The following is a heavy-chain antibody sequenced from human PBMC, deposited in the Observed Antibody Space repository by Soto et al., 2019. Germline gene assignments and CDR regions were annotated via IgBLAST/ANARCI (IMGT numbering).Heavy chain of an antibody. CDR2: IYSGGTT. V-gene: IGHV3-66*01. Sequence: HPGGSLRLSCSASGFTVSSDYMSWVRQAPGKGLEWVSVIYSGGTTYYADSVKGRFTISRDNSKNTLYLQMNSLRAEDTAVYYCARGLITGSHYSGGWYYFDSWGQGT. D-gene: IGHD6-19*01. CDR3: ARGLITGSHYSGGWYYFDS. J-gene: IGHJ4*02. CDR1: GFTVSSDY.